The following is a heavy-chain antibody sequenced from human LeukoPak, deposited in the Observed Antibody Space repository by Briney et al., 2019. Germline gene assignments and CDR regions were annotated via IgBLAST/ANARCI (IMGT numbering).Heavy chain of an antibody. J-gene: IGHJ6*03. CDR1: GFTFSNYA. Sequence: PGGSLRLSCAASGFTFSNYAMNWVRQAPGKGLEWVSTITISGGNTYYADSVKGRFTISRDNSKNTLYLQMNSLRAEDTAVYYCARRDQLLFYYYYMDVWGKGTTVTVSS. CDR2: ITISGGNT. D-gene: IGHD2-2*01. CDR3: ARRDQLLFYYYYMDV. V-gene: IGHV3-23*01.